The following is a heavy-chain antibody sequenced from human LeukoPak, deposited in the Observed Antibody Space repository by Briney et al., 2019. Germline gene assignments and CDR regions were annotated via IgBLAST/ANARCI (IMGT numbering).Heavy chain of an antibody. CDR3: ARTGAYCGGDCDAFDI. CDR2: IYYSGST. CDR1: GGSISSSSYY. D-gene: IGHD2-21*02. J-gene: IGHJ3*02. Sequence: PSETLSLTCTVSGGSISSSSYYWGWIRQPPGKGLEWIGSIYYSGSTNYNPSLKSRLTISVDTSKNQFSLKLSSVTAADTAVYYCARTGAYCGGDCDAFDIWGQGTMVTVSS. V-gene: IGHV4-39*07.